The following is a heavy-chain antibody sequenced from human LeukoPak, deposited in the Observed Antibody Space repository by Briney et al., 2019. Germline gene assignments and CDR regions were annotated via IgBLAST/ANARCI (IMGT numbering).Heavy chain of an antibody. V-gene: IGHV3-53*01. CDR2: IWSGGST. D-gene: IGHD6-19*01. J-gene: IGHJ4*02. Sequence: GSLRLSCAASGFTVSTNYMSWVRQAPGKGLECVSIIWSGGSTYYADSVKGRFTISRDNSKNTLYLQMNTLRAEATAVYYCARDRYSSGYSENWGQGTLVTVSS. CDR3: ARDRYSSGYSEN. CDR1: GFTVSTNY.